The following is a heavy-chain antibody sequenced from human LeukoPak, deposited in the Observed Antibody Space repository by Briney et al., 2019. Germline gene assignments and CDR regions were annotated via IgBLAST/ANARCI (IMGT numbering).Heavy chain of an antibody. CDR3: ARSGRGVDSFYFYMDV. CDR2: IKHDGSEKQDGSEK. D-gene: IGHD2-15*01. V-gene: IGHV3-7*01. CDR1: GFTFSQYW. J-gene: IGHJ6*03. Sequence: PVGSLRLSCAASGFTFSQYWMSWVRQAPGKGLEWVANIKHDGSEKQDGSEKNYVDSVKGRFTISRDNAKNSLYLQMNSVRAEDTAVYYCARSGRGVDSFYFYMDVWGKGTTVTVSS.